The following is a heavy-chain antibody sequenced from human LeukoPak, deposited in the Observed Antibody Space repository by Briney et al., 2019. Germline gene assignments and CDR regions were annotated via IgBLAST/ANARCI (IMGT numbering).Heavy chain of an antibody. D-gene: IGHD1-26*01. CDR3: ARGKVGATPFDY. V-gene: IGHV1-2*02. J-gene: IGHJ4*02. CDR1: GYTFTGYY. CDR2: INPNSGGT. Sequence: ASVKVSCKASGYTFTGYYMHWVRQAPGQGLGWMGWINPNSGGTNYAQKFQGRVTMTRDTSISTAYMELSRLRSDDTAVYCCARGKVGATPFDYWGQGTLVTVSS.